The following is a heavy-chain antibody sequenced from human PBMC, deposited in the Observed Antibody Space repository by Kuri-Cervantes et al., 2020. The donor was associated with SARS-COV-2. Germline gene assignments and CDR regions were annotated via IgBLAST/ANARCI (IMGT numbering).Heavy chain of an antibody. CDR3: ARDRGRITMIVVVRDNDAFDI. CDR1: GFTFSSYS. CDR2: ISSSSSTI. J-gene: IGHJ3*02. D-gene: IGHD3-22*01. V-gene: IGHV3-48*02. Sequence: GESLKISCAASGFTFSSYSMNWVRQAPGKGLEWVSYISSSSSTIYYADSVKGRFTISRDNAKNSLYLQMNSLRDEDTAVYYCARDRGRITMIVVVRDNDAFDIWGQGTMVTVSS.